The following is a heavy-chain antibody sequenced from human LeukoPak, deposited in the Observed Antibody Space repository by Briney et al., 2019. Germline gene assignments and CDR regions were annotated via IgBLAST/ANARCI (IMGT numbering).Heavy chain of an antibody. CDR1: GFTFSSYG. CDR3: ARPLTNNWYPGFDY. V-gene: IGHV3-30*03. J-gene: IGHJ4*02. Sequence: PGGSLRLSCAASGFTFSSYGMHWVRQAPGKGLEWVAVISYDGSNQHFADSVKGRFTISRDKSKNTVYLQMNSLRAEDTAVYYCARPLTNNWYPGFDYWGQGILVTVSS. D-gene: IGHD1-1*01. CDR2: ISYDGSNQ.